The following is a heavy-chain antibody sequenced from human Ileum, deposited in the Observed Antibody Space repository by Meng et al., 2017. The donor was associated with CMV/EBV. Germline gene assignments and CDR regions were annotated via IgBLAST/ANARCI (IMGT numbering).Heavy chain of an antibody. D-gene: IGHD6-6*01. CDR1: GFTFSSYW. Sequence: GESLKISCAASGFTFSSYWMSWVRQAPGKGLEWVANIKQDGSEKYYVDSVKGRFTISRDNAKNSLYLQMNSLRAEDTAVYYCARGRVSYSSSSALAFWGQGTLVNVSS. J-gene: IGHJ4*02. V-gene: IGHV3-7*01. CDR3: ARGRVSYSSSSALAF. CDR2: IKQDGSEK.